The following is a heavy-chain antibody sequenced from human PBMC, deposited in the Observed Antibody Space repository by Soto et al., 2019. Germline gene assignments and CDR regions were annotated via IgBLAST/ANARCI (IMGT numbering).Heavy chain of an antibody. V-gene: IGHV4-59*08. CDR3: ARRVAARQYYYYYYMDV. CDR1: GGSISSYY. J-gene: IGHJ6*03. Sequence: SETLSLTCTVSGGSISSYYWSWIRQPPGKGLEWIGYIYYSGSTNYNPSLKSRVTISVDASKNQFSLKLSSVTAADTAVYYCARRVAARQYYYYYYMDVWGKGTRVTVSS. D-gene: IGHD6-6*01. CDR2: IYYSGST.